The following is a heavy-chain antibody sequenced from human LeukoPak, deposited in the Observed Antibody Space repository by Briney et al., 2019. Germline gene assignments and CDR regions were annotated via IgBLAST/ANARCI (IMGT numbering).Heavy chain of an antibody. Sequence: KASQTLSLTCTVSGGSISSGAYYWSWIRQHPGKGLEWIGYIYYSGSTYYNPSLKSRVTISVDTSKNQFSLKLSSVTAADTAVYYCARGSLGYCSSTSCSWFDPWGQGTLVTVSS. CDR2: IYYSGST. CDR3: ARGSLGYCSSTSCSWFDP. CDR1: GGSISSGAYY. D-gene: IGHD2-2*01. V-gene: IGHV4-31*03. J-gene: IGHJ5*02.